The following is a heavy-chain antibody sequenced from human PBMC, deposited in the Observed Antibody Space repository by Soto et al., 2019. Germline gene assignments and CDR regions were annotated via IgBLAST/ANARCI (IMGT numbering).Heavy chain of an antibody. V-gene: IGHV3-7*01. CDR1: GFTFNDYW. Sequence: GGSLRLSCAASGFTFNDYWMTWVRQAPGKGLEWVANINGDGGVKNYVDSVKGRFTISRDNTKNSLYLQMNSLRVEDTAVYYYASDNRRDHYSYSGQGTLDLVSS. CDR2: INGDGGVK. J-gene: IGHJ4*02. D-gene: IGHD2-21*01. CDR3: ASDNRRDHYSY.